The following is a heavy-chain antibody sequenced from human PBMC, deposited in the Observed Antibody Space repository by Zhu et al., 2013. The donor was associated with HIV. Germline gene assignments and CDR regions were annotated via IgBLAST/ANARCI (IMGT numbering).Heavy chain of an antibody. CDR3: ARLNHYYMDV. V-gene: IGHV1-69*01. CDR2: IIPIFGTA. J-gene: IGHJ6*03. CDR1: GTSAAML. Sequence: GTSAAMLSAGCDEAPGQGLEWMGGIIPIFGTANYAQKLQGRVTITADESTSAAYMELSSLRSEDTAVYYCARLNHYYMDVWGKGTTVTVSS.